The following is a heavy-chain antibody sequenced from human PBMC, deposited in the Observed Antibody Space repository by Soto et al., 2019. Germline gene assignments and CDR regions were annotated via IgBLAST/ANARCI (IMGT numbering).Heavy chain of an antibody. Sequence: GGSLRLSCAASGLTFSSYSMNWVRQAPGKGLEWVSSISSSSSYIYYADSVKGRFTISRDNAKNSLYLQMNSLRAEDTAVYYCAKDNQIRRPFDYGGQGTLVTVSS. CDR3: AKDNQIRRPFDY. J-gene: IGHJ4*02. V-gene: IGHV3-21*04. D-gene: IGHD4-17*01. CDR2: ISSSSSYI. CDR1: GLTFSSYS.